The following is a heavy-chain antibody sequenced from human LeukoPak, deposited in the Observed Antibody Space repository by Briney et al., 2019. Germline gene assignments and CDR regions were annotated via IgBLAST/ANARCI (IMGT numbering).Heavy chain of an antibody. J-gene: IGHJ4*02. CDR2: NSWNSGNV. V-gene: IGHV3-9*01. Sequence: SLRLSCAASRFTFDDYAMHWVPQAPGKDLEWVSGNSWNSGNVGYADSVKGRFTISRDNAKNCLYLQMNSLRAEDTALYYCAKASLVLRYFDWLLPPDYWGQGTLVTVSS. D-gene: IGHD3-9*01. CDR1: RFTFDDYA. CDR3: AKASLVLRYFDWLLPPDY.